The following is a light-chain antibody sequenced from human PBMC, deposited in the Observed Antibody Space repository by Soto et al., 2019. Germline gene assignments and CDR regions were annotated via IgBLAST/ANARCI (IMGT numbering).Light chain of an antibody. V-gene: IGKV1-33*01. J-gene: IGKJ1*01. CDR2: DAS. Sequence: DIQMTQSPSPLSASVGDRVTITCQASQDINNYLNWYQQKPGKAPKLLIYDASNLETGVPSRFSGSGSGTDFTFRISSLQPEDIATYYCQQYENLPWTFGQGTKVEVK. CDR3: QQYENLPWT. CDR1: QDINNY.